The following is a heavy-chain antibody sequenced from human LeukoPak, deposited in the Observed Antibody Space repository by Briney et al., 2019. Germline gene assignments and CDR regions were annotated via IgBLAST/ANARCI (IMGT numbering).Heavy chain of an antibody. CDR3: ARDSGSRSLSRPFDP. Sequence: SETLSLTCSVSSASVISGWCYWCWLRQPPGKGPEWIATVYYTGSTYYNPSLKSRVTISIDTSKNQFSLRLTSVTATDTAIYLYARDSGSRSLSRPFDPWGQGTLVTVSS. CDR2: VYYTGST. CDR1: SASVISGWCY. J-gene: IGHJ5*02. D-gene: IGHD3-10*01. V-gene: IGHV4-39*03.